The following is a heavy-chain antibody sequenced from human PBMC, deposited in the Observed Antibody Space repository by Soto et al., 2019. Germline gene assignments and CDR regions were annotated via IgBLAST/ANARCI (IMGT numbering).Heavy chain of an antibody. Sequence: EVQLVESGGGLVQPRGSLRLSCAASGFTFSSHWMSWVRQAPGKGLEWLASIKQDGSEKHYVDSVKGRFTISRDNAKNSLYLQMNSLRVEDTAVYYCARVYYDYIWGSYPLVYWGQGTLVTVSS. CDR2: IKQDGSEK. V-gene: IGHV3-7*01. D-gene: IGHD3-16*02. J-gene: IGHJ4*02. CDR1: GFTFSSHW. CDR3: ARVYYDYIWGSYPLVY.